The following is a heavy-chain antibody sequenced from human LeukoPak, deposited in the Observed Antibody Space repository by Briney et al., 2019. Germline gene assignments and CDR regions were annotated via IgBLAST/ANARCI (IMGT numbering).Heavy chain of an antibody. J-gene: IGHJ4*02. Sequence: ASVKVSRKASGYTFSNFGISWVRQAPGQGLEWMGWISTYNGNTNYAQKFQGRVTITADESTSTAYMELSSLRSEDTAVYYCARVHLGCFDYWGQGTLVTVSS. D-gene: IGHD3-10*01. CDR3: ARVHLGCFDY. CDR1: GYTFSNFG. V-gene: IGHV1-18*01. CDR2: ISTYNGNT.